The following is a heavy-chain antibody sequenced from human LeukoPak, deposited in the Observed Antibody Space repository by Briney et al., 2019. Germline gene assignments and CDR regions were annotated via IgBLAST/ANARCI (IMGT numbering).Heavy chain of an antibody. D-gene: IGHD6-13*01. V-gene: IGHV4-59*01. CDR3: AREYASSWYGAMYY. Sequence: SETLSLTCTVSGGSISSYYWSWIRKPPGLGLEWVGYISYSGSTNYNPSLKSRVTISVDTSKNQFSLKLSSVTAADTAVYYCAREYASSWYGAMYYWGQGSLVTVSS. CDR2: ISYSGST. J-gene: IGHJ4*02. CDR1: GGSISSYY.